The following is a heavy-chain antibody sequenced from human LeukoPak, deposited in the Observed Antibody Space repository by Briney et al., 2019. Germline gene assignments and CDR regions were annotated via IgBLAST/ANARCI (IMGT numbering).Heavy chain of an antibody. D-gene: IGHD1-1*01. CDR1: GFTFSSYA. Sequence: GGSLRLSCAASGFTFSSYAMHWVRQAPGKGLEWVAVISYDGSNKYYADSVKGRFTISRDNSKNTLYLQMNSLRAEDTAVYYCARDVWKGWFDPWGQGTLVPVSS. CDR2: ISYDGSNK. J-gene: IGHJ5*02. V-gene: IGHV3-30-3*01. CDR3: ARDVWKGWFDP.